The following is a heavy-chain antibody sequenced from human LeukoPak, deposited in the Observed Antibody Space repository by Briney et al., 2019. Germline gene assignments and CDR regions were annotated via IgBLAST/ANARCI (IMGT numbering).Heavy chain of an antibody. Sequence: SETLSLTCSVSGGSIRSDYWSWIRQPPGKGLEWIGYVHHSGTTNYNPSLKSRVTISLDTSKNQFSLKLSSVTAADTAVYYCARGPSSSWFKYFDLWGRGTLVTVSS. CDR1: GGSIRSDY. D-gene: IGHD6-13*01. CDR2: VHHSGTT. CDR3: ARGPSSSWFKYFDL. J-gene: IGHJ2*01. V-gene: IGHV4-59*01.